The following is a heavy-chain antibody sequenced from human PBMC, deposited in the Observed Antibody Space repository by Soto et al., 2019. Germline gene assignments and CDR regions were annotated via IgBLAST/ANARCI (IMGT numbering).Heavy chain of an antibody. V-gene: IGHV4-30-2*01. Sequence: ASETRSVTCGVAGGSSSGGGYSCSWIRQPPGKGLEWIGYIYHSGSTYYNPSLKSRVTISVDRSKNQSYLKLSSVTAADTAVYYCARGEKLSGYCSGGSCSDYYYGMDVWGQGTTVTVSS. J-gene: IGHJ6*02. CDR2: IYHSGST. CDR3: ARGEKLSGYCSGGSCSDYYYGMDV. CDR1: GGSSSGGGYS. D-gene: IGHD2-15*01.